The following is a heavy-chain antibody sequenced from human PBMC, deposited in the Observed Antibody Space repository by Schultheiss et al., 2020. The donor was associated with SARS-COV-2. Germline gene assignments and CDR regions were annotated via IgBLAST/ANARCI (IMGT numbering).Heavy chain of an antibody. Sequence: GGSLRLSCAASGFTFDDYGMSWVRQAPGKGLEWVSGINWKGDRTGYAASVKGRFTISRDNSKNTLYLQMNSLRAEDTAVYYCAKIGRWGGFRAAPWGYWGQGTLVTVSS. CDR3: AKIGRWGGFRAAPWGY. V-gene: IGHV3-20*04. J-gene: IGHJ4*02. CDR2: INWKGDRT. CDR1: GFTFDDYG. D-gene: IGHD2-15*01.